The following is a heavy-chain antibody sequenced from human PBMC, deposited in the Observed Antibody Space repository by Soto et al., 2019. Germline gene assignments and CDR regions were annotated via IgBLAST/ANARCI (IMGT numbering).Heavy chain of an antibody. J-gene: IGHJ6*02. CDR2: TYYKSKWNN. Sequence: SQTLSLTCVISGDSVSSNSAGWNWIRQSPSRGLEWLGRTYYKSKWNNDYALSVKSRITINPDTSKNQFSLHLYSVTPEDTAVYYCTGTTWFRGMDVWGQGTPVTVSS. V-gene: IGHV6-1*01. D-gene: IGHD1-26*01. CDR1: GDSVSSNSAG. CDR3: TGTTWFRGMDV.